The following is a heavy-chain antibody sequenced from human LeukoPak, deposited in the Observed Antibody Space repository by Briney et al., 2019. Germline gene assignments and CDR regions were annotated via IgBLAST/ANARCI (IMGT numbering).Heavy chain of an antibody. J-gene: IGHJ4*02. CDR2: IYPGDSDT. V-gene: IGHV5-51*01. CDR1: GYSFTNYW. D-gene: IGHD2-2*01. Sequence: GESLKISCKGSGYSFTNYWIGWVRQMPGKGLEWMGIIYPGDSDTRYSPSFQGQVTISADKSISTAYLQWSSLKASDTAMYYCARHRAPSTSFTGSDYWGQGTLVTVSS. CDR3: ARHRAPSTSFTGSDY.